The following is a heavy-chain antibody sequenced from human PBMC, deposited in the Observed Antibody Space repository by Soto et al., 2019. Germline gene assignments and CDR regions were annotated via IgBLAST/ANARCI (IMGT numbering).Heavy chain of an antibody. Sequence: QVQLVQSGAEVETPGASVKVSCKASGYTFTSYYMHWVRQAPGQGLEWMGLINPSGGSTSYAQKFQGRVTLTRDTSTNTLYMELSSLTSEDTAMYYCARAVRGLTSAAFDNWGQGTTVTVSS. CDR3: ARAVRGLTSAAFDN. D-gene: IGHD3-10*01. V-gene: IGHV1-46*01. J-gene: IGHJ3*02. CDR1: GYTFTSYY. CDR2: INPSGGST.